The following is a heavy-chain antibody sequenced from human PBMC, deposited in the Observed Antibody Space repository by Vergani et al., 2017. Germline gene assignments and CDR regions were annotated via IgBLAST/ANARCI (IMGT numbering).Heavy chain of an antibody. V-gene: IGHV1-46*01. CDR3: AREPIAVAGFVYFDY. D-gene: IGHD6-19*01. J-gene: IGHJ4*02. CDR2: INPSGGST. CDR1: GYTFTSYY. Sequence: QVQLVQSGAEVKKPGASVKVSCKASGYTFTSYYMHWVRQAPGQGLEWMGIINPSGGSTSYAQTFQGRVTMTRDTSTSTAYMELSRLRSDDTAVYYCAREPIAVAGFVYFDYWGQGTLVTVSS.